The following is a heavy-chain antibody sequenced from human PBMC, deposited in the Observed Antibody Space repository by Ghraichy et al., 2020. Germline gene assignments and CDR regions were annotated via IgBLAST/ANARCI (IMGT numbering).Heavy chain of an antibody. V-gene: IGHV4-34*01. CDR1: GGSLSGYY. D-gene: IGHD3-22*01. CDR2: INDSGST. Sequence: SETLSPTCAVFGGSLSGYYWNWIRQPPGKGLEWIGEINDSGSTNYNSSLKSRVTISIDTSKNQFSLRLSSVTAADTAVYYCARGRKLFDYYERPRGYFDDWGQGTLVT. J-gene: IGHJ4*02. CDR3: ARGRKLFDYYERPRGYFDD.